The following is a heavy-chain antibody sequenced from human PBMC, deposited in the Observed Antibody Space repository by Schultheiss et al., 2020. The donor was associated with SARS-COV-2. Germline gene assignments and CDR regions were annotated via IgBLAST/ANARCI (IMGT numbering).Heavy chain of an antibody. D-gene: IGHD3-10*01. J-gene: IGHJ4*02. V-gene: IGHV3-48*03. CDR3: ARGPITMVRGDLDY. Sequence: GGSLRLSCAASGFTFSSYEMNWVRQAPGKGLEWVSYISSSGSTIYYADSVKGRFTISRDNAKNSLYLQMNSLRAEDTAVYYCARGPITMVRGDLDYWGQGTLVTVSS. CDR2: ISSSGSTI. CDR1: GFTFSSYE.